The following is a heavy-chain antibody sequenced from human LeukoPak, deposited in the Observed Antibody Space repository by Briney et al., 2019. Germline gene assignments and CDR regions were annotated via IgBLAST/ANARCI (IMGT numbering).Heavy chain of an antibody. J-gene: IGHJ4*02. CDR1: GFTFSSYS. Sequence: PGGSLRLSCAASGFTFSSYSMNWVRQAPGKGLEWVSSISSSSSYIYYADSVKGRFTISIDNAKNSLYLQMNSLRAEDTAVYYCARGDMIVVVPYFDYWGQGTLVTVSS. CDR3: ARGDMIVVVPYFDY. V-gene: IGHV3-21*01. D-gene: IGHD3-22*01. CDR2: ISSSSSYI.